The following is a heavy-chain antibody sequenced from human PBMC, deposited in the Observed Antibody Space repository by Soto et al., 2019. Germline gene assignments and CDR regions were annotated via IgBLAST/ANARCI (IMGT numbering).Heavy chain of an antibody. V-gene: IGHV3-23*01. D-gene: IGHD6-6*01. J-gene: IGHJ6*02. CDR3: ARDASSSSLWTNYYYYYGMDV. CDR1: GLTFRVYA. Sequence: GGSLRLSCAASGLTFRVYAMSWVRQAPGKGLEWVSAISGSGGSTYYADSVKGRFTISRDNSKNTLYLQMNSLRAEDTAVYYCARDASSSSLWTNYYYYYGMDVWGQGTTVTVSS. CDR2: ISGSGGST.